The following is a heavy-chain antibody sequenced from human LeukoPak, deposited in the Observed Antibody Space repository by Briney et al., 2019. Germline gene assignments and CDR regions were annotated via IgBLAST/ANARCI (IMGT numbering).Heavy chain of an antibody. Sequence: GGSLRLSCAASGFTFSSYGMHWVRQAPGKGLEWVAVISYDGSNKYYADSVKGRFTISRDNSKNTLYLQVNSLRAEDTAVYYCAKDLRRVAADINWFDPWGQGTLVTVSS. D-gene: IGHD2-15*01. CDR3: AKDLRRVAADINWFDP. CDR2: ISYDGSNK. CDR1: GFTFSSYG. J-gene: IGHJ5*02. V-gene: IGHV3-30*18.